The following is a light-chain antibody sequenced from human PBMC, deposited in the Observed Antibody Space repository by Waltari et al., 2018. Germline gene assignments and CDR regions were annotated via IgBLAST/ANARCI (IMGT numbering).Light chain of an antibody. CDR2: WAS. Sequence: DIVMTQSPDSLAVSLGERATINCKSIQTVLYRDNNKNHLTWYQQKPGQPPKLLFSWASIRESGVPDRLSASGSGTDFTLTISSLQAEDVAVYYCHQHYTTPWTFGQGTKVEIK. CDR1: QTVLYRDNNKNH. CDR3: HQHYTTPWT. V-gene: IGKV4-1*01. J-gene: IGKJ1*01.